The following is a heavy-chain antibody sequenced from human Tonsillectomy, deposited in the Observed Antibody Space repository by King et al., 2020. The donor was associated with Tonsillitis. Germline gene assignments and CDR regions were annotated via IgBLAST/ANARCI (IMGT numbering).Heavy chain of an antibody. J-gene: IGHJ5*02. CDR1: GFTVSSNY. CDR2: IYSGGST. Sequence: QLVQSGGGLVQPGGSLRLSCAASGFTVSSNYMSWVRQAPGKGLEWVSVIYSGGSTYYADSVKGRFTISRDNSKNTLYLQMNSLRAEDTAVYYCARDPPPYSSSGSGTWGQGTLVTVSS. V-gene: IGHV3-66*01. D-gene: IGHD6-13*01. CDR3: ARDPPPYSSSGSGT.